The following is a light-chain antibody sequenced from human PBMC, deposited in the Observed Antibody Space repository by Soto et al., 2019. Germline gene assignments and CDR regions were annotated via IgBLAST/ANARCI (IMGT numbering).Light chain of an antibody. CDR2: AAS. Sequence: AIQLTQSPSSLSASVGYIVTITVRSSQGIVKDLGWYQRKPGRAPKLLIYAASNLQSGVPSRFSGSGSGTDFTLTISSLQPEDFATYYCLQDNNYPLTFGGGTKVDIK. CDR1: QGIVKD. J-gene: IGKJ4*01. CDR3: LQDNNYPLT. V-gene: IGKV1-6*02.